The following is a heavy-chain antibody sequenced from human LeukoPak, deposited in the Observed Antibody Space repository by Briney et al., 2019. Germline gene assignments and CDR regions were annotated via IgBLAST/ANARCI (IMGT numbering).Heavy chain of an antibody. CDR2: ISYDGIYK. D-gene: IGHD6-19*01. V-gene: IGHV3-30*18. J-gene: IGHJ5*01. CDR1: GFTFSSYG. Sequence: PGGSLRLSCAASGFTFSSYGMHWVRQAPGKGLEWVAYISYDGIYKNYTDSVKGRFTIARDNSKTTLYLQMISLRPEDTAVYYCAKDRSTGWYAGFDSWGQGTLVTVSS. CDR3: AKDRSTGWYAGFDS.